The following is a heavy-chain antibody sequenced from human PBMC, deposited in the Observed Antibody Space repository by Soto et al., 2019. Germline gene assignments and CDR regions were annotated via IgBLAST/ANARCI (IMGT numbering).Heavy chain of an antibody. D-gene: IGHD3-10*02. CDR1: GFTFSGSA. CDR3: SRQMFSPDNH. J-gene: IGHJ5*02. Sequence: EVQLVESGGGLVQPGGSLRLSCAASGFTFSGSAIHWVRQASGKGLEWLGLIRSKANNYATAYGASVKGRFPISRDDSKNTAYLQMNSLKTEDTAIYYCSRQMFSPDNHWGQGTLVTVSS. V-gene: IGHV3-73*01. CDR2: IRSKANNYAT.